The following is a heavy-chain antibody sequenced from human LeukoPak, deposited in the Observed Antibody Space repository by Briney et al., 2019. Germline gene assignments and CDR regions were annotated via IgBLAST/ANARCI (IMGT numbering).Heavy chain of an antibody. V-gene: IGHV1-8*03. CDR1: GNSLIYLS. CDR2: MNPNSGNT. Sequence: ASVKVSCKVSGNSLIYLSMHWVRQAPGKGLEWLGWMNPNSGNTGYAQKFQGRVTITRNTSISTAYMELSSLRSEDTAVYYCARMAPGSSWYVNYYYYYYMDVWGKGTTVTVSS. D-gene: IGHD6-13*01. J-gene: IGHJ6*03. CDR3: ARMAPGSSWYVNYYYYYYMDV.